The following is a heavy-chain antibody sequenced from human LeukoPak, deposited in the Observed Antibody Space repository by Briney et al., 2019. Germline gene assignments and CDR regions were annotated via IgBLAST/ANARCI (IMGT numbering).Heavy chain of an antibody. D-gene: IGHD1-26*01. CDR3: ARTLVGASDAFDI. CDR2: IYYSGST. V-gene: IGHV4-61*01. CDR1: GYSISSGYY. Sequence: PSETLSLTCTVSGYSISSGYYWGWIRQPPGKGLEWIGYIYYSGSTNYNPSLKSRVTISVDTSKNQFSLKLSSVTAADTAVYYCARTLVGASDAFDIWGQGTMVTVSS. J-gene: IGHJ3*02.